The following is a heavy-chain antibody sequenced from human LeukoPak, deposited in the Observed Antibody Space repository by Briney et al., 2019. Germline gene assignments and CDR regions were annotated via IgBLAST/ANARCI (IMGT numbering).Heavy chain of an antibody. CDR2: IKQDGSEK. D-gene: IGHD1-26*01. CDR3: ARAFLVGATRLHYFDY. J-gene: IGHJ4*02. Sequence: PGGSLRLSCAASGFTVSSNYMSWVRQAPGKGLEWVANIKQDGSEKYYVDSVKGQFTISRDNAKNSAYLQMNSLRAEDTAVYYCARAFLVGATRLHYFDYWGQGTLVTVSS. CDR1: GFTVSSNY. V-gene: IGHV3-7*01.